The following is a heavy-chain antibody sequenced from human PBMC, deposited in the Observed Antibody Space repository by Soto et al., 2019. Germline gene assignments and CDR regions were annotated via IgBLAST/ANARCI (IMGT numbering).Heavy chain of an antibody. Sequence: QITLKESGPTLVKPTQTLTLTCTFSGLSLSTTGVGVGWIRQPPGKALEWLALIYWDDDKRYSPSLKNRLTITKDTSKNQVVLTMTNMDPVDTATYYCVQSRCGGDCLQSYSSHSYYGLDVWGQGTTVTVSS. V-gene: IGHV2-5*02. CDR3: VQSRCGGDCLQSYSSHSYYGLDV. CDR2: IYWDDDK. CDR1: GLSLSTTGVG. D-gene: IGHD2-21*02. J-gene: IGHJ6*02.